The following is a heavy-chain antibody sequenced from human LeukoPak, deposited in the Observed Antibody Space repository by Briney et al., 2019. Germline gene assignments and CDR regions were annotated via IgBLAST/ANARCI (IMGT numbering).Heavy chain of an antibody. CDR2: ISSSSSTI. V-gene: IGHV3-48*01. Sequence: PGGSLRLSCAASGFTFDDYGMSWVRQAPGKGLEWVSYISSSSSTIYYADSVKGRFTISRDNAKNSLYLQMNSLRAEDTAVYYCARGSAARGAFDIWGQGTMVTVSS. D-gene: IGHD3-10*01. CDR1: GFTFDDYG. CDR3: ARGSAARGAFDI. J-gene: IGHJ3*02.